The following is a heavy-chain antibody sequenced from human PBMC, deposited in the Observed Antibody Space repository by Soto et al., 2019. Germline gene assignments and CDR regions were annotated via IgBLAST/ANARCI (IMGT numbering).Heavy chain of an antibody. CDR2: ISSSGSTI. CDR3: ARVLRRFYGDGNLGAFDI. D-gene: IGHD4-17*01. CDR1: GFTFSDYY. V-gene: IGHV3-11*01. Sequence: GGSLRLSCAASGFTFSDYYMSWIRQAPGKGLEWVSYISSSGSTIYYADSVKGRFTISRDNAKNSLYLQMNSLRAEDTAVYYCARVLRRFYGDGNLGAFDIWGQGTMVTVSS. J-gene: IGHJ3*02.